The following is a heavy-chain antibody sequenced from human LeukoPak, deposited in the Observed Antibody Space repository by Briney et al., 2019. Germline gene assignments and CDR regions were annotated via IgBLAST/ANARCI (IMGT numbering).Heavy chain of an antibody. CDR3: ARDDSSGYLAFDI. CDR1: GYSFATYW. V-gene: IGHV5-51*01. Sequence: GESLKISCKGSGYSFATYWIGWVRQMPGKGLEWMGIIYPGDSDTRYSPSFQGQVTISADKSISTAYLQWSSLKASDTAMYYCARDDSSGYLAFDIWGQGTMVTVSS. D-gene: IGHD3-22*01. J-gene: IGHJ3*02. CDR2: IYPGDSDT.